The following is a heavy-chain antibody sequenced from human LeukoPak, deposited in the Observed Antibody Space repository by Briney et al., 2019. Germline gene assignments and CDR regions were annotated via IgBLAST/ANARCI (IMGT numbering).Heavy chain of an antibody. J-gene: IGHJ6*04. CDR1: GFTFSSYG. V-gene: IGHV3-33*01. CDR2: IWYDGSNK. CDR3: ARDAFRRAGMDV. D-gene: IGHD3-10*01. Sequence: PGGSLRLSCAASGFTFSSYGMHWVRQAPGKGLDWVAVIWYDGSNKYYADSVKGRFTISRDNSKNTLYLQMNSLRAEDTAMYYCARDAFRRAGMDVWAKGTTVTVS.